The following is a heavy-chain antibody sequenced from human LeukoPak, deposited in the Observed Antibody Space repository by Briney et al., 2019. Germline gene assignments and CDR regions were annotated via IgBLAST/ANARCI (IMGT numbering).Heavy chain of an antibody. CDR3: AKVAHYYYGSESYYFFEH. V-gene: IGHV3-21*01. CDR1: GFTFSRYS. J-gene: IGHJ4*02. D-gene: IGHD3-10*01. Sequence: GGSLRLSCAASGFTFSRYSLNWVRQAPGKGLEWVSSISSGSSYIYYADSVKGRFTISRDNAKNSLYLQMNSLRAEDTATYYCAKVAHYYYGSESYYFFEHWGQGTPVTASS. CDR2: ISSGSSYI.